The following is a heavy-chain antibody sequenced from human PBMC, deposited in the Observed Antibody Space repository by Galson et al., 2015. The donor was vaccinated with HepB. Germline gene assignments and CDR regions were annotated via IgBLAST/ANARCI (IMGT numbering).Heavy chain of an antibody. D-gene: IGHD6-19*01. Sequence: SVKVSCKASGGTFSSYAISWVRQAPGQGLEWMGGIIPIFGTANYAQKFQGRVTITADKSTSTAYMELGSLRSEDTAVYYCARERLAYSSGWYPFDYWGQGTLVTVSS. CDR3: ARERLAYSSGWYPFDY. J-gene: IGHJ4*02. CDR1: GGTFSSYA. V-gene: IGHV1-69*06. CDR2: IIPIFGTA.